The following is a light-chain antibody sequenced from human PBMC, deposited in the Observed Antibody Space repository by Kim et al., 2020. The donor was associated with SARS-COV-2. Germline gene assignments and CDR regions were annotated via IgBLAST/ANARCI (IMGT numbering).Light chain of an antibody. V-gene: IGKV2-30*01. CDR1: QSLVFSDGKTY. J-gene: IGKJ1*01. CDR3: MQALQTQT. Sequence: DVIMTQSPLSLPVTLGQPASISCRSSQSLVFSDGKTYLNWFHQRPGQSPRRLIYKVSNRDSGVPDRFSGSGSGTDFTLKISRVEAEDVGVYYCMQALQTQTFGQGTKVDIK. CDR2: KVS.